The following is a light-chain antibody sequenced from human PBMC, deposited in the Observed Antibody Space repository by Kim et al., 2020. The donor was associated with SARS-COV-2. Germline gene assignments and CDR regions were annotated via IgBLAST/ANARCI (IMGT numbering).Light chain of an antibody. CDR1: SSDVGGYNY. CDR2: DVS. V-gene: IGLV2-8*01. Sequence: QSALTQPPSASDSPGQSITISCTGTSSDVGGYNYVSWYQQHPDKAPKLMIYDVSNRPSGVSSRFSGSKSGNTASLTVSGLQAEDDADYYCSSYAGSTLWVFGGGTKVTVL. J-gene: IGLJ3*02. CDR3: SSYAGSTLWV.